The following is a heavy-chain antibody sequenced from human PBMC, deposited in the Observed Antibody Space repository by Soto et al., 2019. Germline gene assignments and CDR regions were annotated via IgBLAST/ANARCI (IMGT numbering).Heavy chain of an antibody. D-gene: IGHD2-21*02. CDR3: AREVIVVVTAPAFDI. J-gene: IGHJ3*02. V-gene: IGHV3-30-3*01. CDR2: ISYDGSNK. CDR1: GFTFSSYA. Sequence: GGSLRLSCEVPGFTFSSYAMNWVRQAPGKGLEWVAVISYDGSNKYYADSVKGRFTISRDNSKNTLYLQMNSLRAEDTAVYYCAREVIVVVTAPAFDIWGQGTMVTGSS.